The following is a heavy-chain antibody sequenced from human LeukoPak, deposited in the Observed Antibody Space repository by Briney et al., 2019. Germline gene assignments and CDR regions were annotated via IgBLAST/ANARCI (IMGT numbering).Heavy chain of an antibody. CDR1: GYTFTGYY. J-gene: IGHJ4*02. V-gene: IGHV1-2*02. CDR2: INPKSGGT. Sequence: ASVKVSCKPSGYTFTGYYIHWVRQAPGQGLEWVGWINPKSGGTNYAQKFQGRVTMTRDTSISTAYMELSRLRSDDTAVYYCARDGVGAGKTFDYWGQGTQVTVSS. D-gene: IGHD3-16*01. CDR3: ARDGVGAGKTFDY.